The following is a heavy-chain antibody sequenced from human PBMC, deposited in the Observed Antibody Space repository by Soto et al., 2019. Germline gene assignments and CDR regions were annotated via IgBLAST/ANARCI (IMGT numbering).Heavy chain of an antibody. CDR1: GGTFSSYA. D-gene: IGHD2-21*02. J-gene: IGHJ3*02. Sequence: QVQLVQSGAEVKKPGSSVKVSCKASGGTFSSYAISWVRQAPGQGLEWMGGIIPIFGTANYAQEFQGRVTITADKSTSTAYMELSSLRSEDTAVYYCARDGLAYCGGDCYSAFDIWGQGTMVTVSS. CDR2: IIPIFGTA. V-gene: IGHV1-69*06. CDR3: ARDGLAYCGGDCYSAFDI.